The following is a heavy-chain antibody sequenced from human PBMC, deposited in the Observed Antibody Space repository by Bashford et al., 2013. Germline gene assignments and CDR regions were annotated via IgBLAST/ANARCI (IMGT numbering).Heavy chain of an antibody. CDR3: VRDEELGWAPSTTNS. CDR2: ISGDGKTK. V-gene: IGHV3-48*02. D-gene: IGHD2-21*01. CDR1: GFTFSSHG. Sequence: GSLRLSCAASGFTFSSHGMNWVRQAPGRGLEWISYISGDGKTKDYADSVKGRFTISRDNARDSLYLQMNSLTDDDTALYFCVRDEELGWAPSTTNSWGQGTLVTVSS. J-gene: IGHJ4*02.